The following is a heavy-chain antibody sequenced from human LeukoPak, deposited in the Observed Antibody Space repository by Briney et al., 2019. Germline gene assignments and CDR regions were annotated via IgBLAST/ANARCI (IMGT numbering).Heavy chain of an antibody. J-gene: IGHJ4*02. D-gene: IGHD6-13*01. CDR1: GGSISGYY. Sequence: SETLSLTRTVSGGSISGYYWSWIRQPPGKGLEWIGYIYYSGNTNYNPSLKSRVTISVDTSNNQFSLKLSSVTAADTAVYYCARNFGSSWYYFDYWGQGTLVTVSS. V-gene: IGHV4-59*01. CDR3: ARNFGSSWYYFDY. CDR2: IYYSGNT.